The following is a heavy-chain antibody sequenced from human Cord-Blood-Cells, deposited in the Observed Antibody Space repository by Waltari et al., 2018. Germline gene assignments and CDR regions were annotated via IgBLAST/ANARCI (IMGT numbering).Heavy chain of an antibody. CDR3: ARASKSWYFDL. J-gene: IGHJ2*01. Sequence: LVESGGGVVQPGRSLRLSCAASGLTFSGYGLDWVRQAPGKGLGWVAVIWYDGSNKYYADSVKGRFTISRDNSKNTLYLQMNSLRAEDTAVYYCARASKSWYFDLWGRGTLVTVSS. CDR2: IWYDGSNK. V-gene: IGHV3-33*01. CDR1: GLTFSGYG.